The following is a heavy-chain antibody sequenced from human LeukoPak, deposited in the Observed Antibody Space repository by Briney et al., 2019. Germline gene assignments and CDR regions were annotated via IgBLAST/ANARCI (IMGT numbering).Heavy chain of an antibody. CDR3: ARDHCSGGSCYSLTDAFDI. CDR2: IIPIFGTA. Sequence: SVKVSCKASGGSFSSYAISWVRQAPGQGLEWMGGIIPIFGTANYAQKFQGRVTITADESTSTAYMELSSLRSEDTAVYYCARDHCSGGSCYSLTDAFDIWGQGTMVTVSS. D-gene: IGHD2-15*01. CDR1: GGSFSSYA. J-gene: IGHJ3*02. V-gene: IGHV1-69*13.